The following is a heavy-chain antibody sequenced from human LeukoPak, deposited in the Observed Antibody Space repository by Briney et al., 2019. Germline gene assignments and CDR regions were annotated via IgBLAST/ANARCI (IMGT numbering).Heavy chain of an antibody. V-gene: IGHV4-39*01. D-gene: IGHD6-13*01. CDR1: GGSISNSGYY. CDR3: ASSISSSWARGFDP. Sequence: SETLSLTCTVSGGSISNSGYYWGWIRQPPGKGLEWIGSVYYSGSTYYNPSLKSRVTISVDTSKNQFSLKLSSVTAADTAVYYCASSISSSWARGFDPWGQGTLVTVSS. CDR2: VYYSGST. J-gene: IGHJ5*02.